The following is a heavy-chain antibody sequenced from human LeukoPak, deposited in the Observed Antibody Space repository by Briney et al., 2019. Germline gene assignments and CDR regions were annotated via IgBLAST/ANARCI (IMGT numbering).Heavy chain of an antibody. J-gene: IGHJ4*02. CDR2: ISHDGSNK. Sequence: GRSLRLSCAASGFTFNSYTMHWVRQAPGKGLEWVAVISHDGSNKYYADPVKGRFTISRDNSKNTLFLQMNSLRAEDTAVYYCARDDAVTTSSPFDYWGQGTLVTVSS. V-gene: IGHV3-30*04. CDR1: GFTFNSYT. CDR3: ARDDAVTTSSPFDY. D-gene: IGHD4-17*01.